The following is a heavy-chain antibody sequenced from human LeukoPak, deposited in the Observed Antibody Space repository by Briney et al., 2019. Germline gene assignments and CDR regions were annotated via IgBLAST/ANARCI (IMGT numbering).Heavy chain of an antibody. CDR3: AALVRGPRSFDP. D-gene: IGHD3-10*02. V-gene: IGHV3-23*01. Sequence: PGGSLRLSCAASGFTFSNYVMSWVRQAPGKGLESVSCINTSGGSACYADSVKGRFTISRDNSKNTLYLQMNSLRVGDTAVYYCAALVRGPRSFDPWGQGTLLTVSS. CDR1: GFTFSNYV. CDR2: INTSGGSA. J-gene: IGHJ5*02.